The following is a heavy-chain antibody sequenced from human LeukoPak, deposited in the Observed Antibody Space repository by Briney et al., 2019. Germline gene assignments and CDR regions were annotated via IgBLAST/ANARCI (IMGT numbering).Heavy chain of an antibody. V-gene: IGHV1-24*01. J-gene: IGHJ4*02. CDR3: ATFDSSGWYRSFDY. CDR2: FDPEDGET. Sequence: ASVKVSCKVSGYTLTELSMHWVRQAPGKGLEWMGGFDPEDGETIYAQKFQGRVTMTEDTSTDTAYMELSSLRSEDTAVYYCATFDSSGWYRSFDYWGQGTLVTVSS. CDR1: GYTLTELS. D-gene: IGHD6-19*01.